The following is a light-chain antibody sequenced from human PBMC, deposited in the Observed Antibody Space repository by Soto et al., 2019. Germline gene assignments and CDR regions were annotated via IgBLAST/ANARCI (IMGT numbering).Light chain of an antibody. V-gene: IGKV3-20*01. CDR1: QSVSSSY. CDR3: QQGT. Sequence: EIVLTQSPGTLSLSPGERATLSCRASQSVSSSYLAWYQQKPGQARRLLIYGASSRATGIPDRFSGSGSGTDFTLTISRLEPEDFAVYYCQQGTFGQGTKLEIK. CDR2: GAS. J-gene: IGKJ2*01.